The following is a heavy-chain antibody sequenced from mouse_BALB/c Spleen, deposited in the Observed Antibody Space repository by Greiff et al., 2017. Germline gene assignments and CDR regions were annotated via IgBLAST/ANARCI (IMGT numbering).Heavy chain of an antibody. CDR1: GYTFTSYG. V-gene: IGHV1-77*01. Sequence: VQLQQSGPELVKPGASVKISCKASGYTFTSYGINWVKQRPGQGLEWIGYIYPGSGGTAYNQKFKGKATLTADKSSSTVYMQLSSLTSEDSAIYFCASPSYYGNAMDYWGQGTSVTVSS. CDR3: ASPSYYGNAMDY. D-gene: IGHD1-1*01. CDR2: IYPGSGGT. J-gene: IGHJ4*01.